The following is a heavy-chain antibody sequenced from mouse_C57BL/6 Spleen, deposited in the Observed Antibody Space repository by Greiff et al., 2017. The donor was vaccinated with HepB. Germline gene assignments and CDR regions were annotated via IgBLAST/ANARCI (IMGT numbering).Heavy chain of an antibody. Sequence: VQLQQPGAELVKPGASVKLSCKASGYTFTSYWMQWVKQRPGQGLEWIGEIDPSDSYTNYNQKFKGKATLTVDTSSSTAYMQLSSLTSEDSAVYYCARSNWDAVDYWGQGTTLTVSS. CDR1: GYTFTSYW. CDR2: IDPSDSYT. CDR3: ARSNWDAVDY. V-gene: IGHV1-50*01. J-gene: IGHJ2*01. D-gene: IGHD4-1*01.